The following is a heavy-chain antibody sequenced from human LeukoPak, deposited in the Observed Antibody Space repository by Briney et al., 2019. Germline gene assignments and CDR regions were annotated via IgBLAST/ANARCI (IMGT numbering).Heavy chain of an antibody. J-gene: IGHJ6*03. CDR2: INSDGSST. Sequence: GSLRLSCAASRFTFSTYWMHWVRQAPGKGLVWVSRINSDGSSTGYADSVKGRFTISRDNAKNSLYLQMNSLRAEDTAVYYCARVGYSYGNNYYYYMDVWGKGTTVTVSS. CDR3: ARVGYSYGNNYYYYMDV. D-gene: IGHD5-18*01. CDR1: RFTFSTYW. V-gene: IGHV3-74*01.